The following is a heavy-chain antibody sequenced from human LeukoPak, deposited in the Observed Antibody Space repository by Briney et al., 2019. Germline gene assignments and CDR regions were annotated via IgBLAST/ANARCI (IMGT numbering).Heavy chain of an antibody. V-gene: IGHV3-7*01. D-gene: IGHD6-19*01. CDR1: GFTFNGKW. J-gene: IGHJ6*03. CDR2: IQPDGSEQ. Sequence: GGSLRLSCVASGFTFNGKWMSWVRPAPGKGLEWVGNIQPDGSEQYPVDSVKGRFTISRGNARNSLFLQMNSLRVEDTAVYYCARDLSSGWLRYYYYMDVWGKGTTVTVSS. CDR3: ARDLSSGWLRYYYYMDV.